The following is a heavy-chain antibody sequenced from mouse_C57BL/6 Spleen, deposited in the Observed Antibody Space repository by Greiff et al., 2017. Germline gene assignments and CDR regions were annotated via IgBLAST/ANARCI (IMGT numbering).Heavy chain of an antibody. V-gene: IGHV1-53*01. CDR3: APLWLRRGAWFAY. D-gene: IGHD2-2*01. Sequence: QVQLQQPGTELVKPGASVKLSCKASGYTFTSYWMHWVKQRPGQGLEWIGYINPSTGGTNYNEKFKSKATLTVDKSSSTAYMQLSSLTSEDSAVYYCAPLWLRRGAWFAYWGQGTLVTVSA. CDR2: INPSTGGT. CDR1: GYTFTSYW. J-gene: IGHJ3*01.